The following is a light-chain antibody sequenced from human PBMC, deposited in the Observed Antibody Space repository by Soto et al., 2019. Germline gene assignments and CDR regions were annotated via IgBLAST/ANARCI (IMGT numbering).Light chain of an antibody. V-gene: IGKV3-20*01. CDR2: SAS. J-gene: IGKJ4*01. CDR1: QSVSGNS. Sequence: EIVLTQSPGTLPLSPGESATLSCRASQSVSGNSLAWYQQKPGQAPRILIFSASNRSTGIPDRFSGSSSGTDFTLTFSSLEPEDYAVYYWQQVGSSLPLGGGTKVEI. CDR3: QQVGSSLP.